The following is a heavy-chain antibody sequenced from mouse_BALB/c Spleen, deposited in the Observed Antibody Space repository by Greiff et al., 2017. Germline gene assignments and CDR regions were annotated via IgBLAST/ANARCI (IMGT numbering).Heavy chain of an antibody. CDR2: ILPGSGST. CDR3: ARLDYYGSSPYYYAMDY. Sequence: QVQLKQSGAELMKPGASVKISCTATGYTFSSYWIAWVKQRPGHGLEWIGEILPGSGSTNYNEKFKGKATFTADTSSNTAYMQLSSLTSEDSAVYYCARLDYYGSSPYYYAMDYWGQGTSVTVSS. J-gene: IGHJ4*01. CDR1: GYTFSSYW. D-gene: IGHD1-1*01. V-gene: IGHV1-9*01.